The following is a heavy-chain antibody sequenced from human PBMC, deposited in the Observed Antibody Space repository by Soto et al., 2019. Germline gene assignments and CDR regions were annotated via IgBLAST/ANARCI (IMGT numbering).Heavy chain of an antibody. CDR3: ARQFDYDTSGYYYAY. V-gene: IGHV1-69*13. CDR2: IMPVFGRP. J-gene: IGHJ4*02. Sequence: TSAKVSCKYSVGTISKNTIICVRPAHGQGLEWMGGIMPVFGRPNYAQKFQGRVTITADEYTRTAYMELSRLKSDDTAVYYCARQFDYDTSGYYYAYWGQGTQVTVS. CDR1: VGTISKNT. D-gene: IGHD3-22*01.